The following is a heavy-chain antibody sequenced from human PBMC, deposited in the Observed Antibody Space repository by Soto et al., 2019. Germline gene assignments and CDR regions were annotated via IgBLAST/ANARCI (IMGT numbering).Heavy chain of an antibody. Sequence: QVQLVESGGGVVQPGRSLRLSCAASGFTFSSYAMHWVRQAPGKGLEWVAVISYDGSNKYYADSVKGRFTISRDNSKNTLYLQMNSLRAEDTAVYYCARVSPPGYYTPYYFDYWGQGTLVTVSS. CDR1: GFTFSSYA. CDR2: ISYDGSNK. D-gene: IGHD3-3*01. V-gene: IGHV3-30-3*01. J-gene: IGHJ4*02. CDR3: ARVSPPGYYTPYYFDY.